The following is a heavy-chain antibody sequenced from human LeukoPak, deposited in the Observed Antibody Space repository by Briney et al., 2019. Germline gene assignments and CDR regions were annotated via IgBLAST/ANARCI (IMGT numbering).Heavy chain of an antibody. D-gene: IGHD3/OR15-3a*01. CDR1: GFSFSSHS. V-gene: IGHV3-48*01. CDR2: ISGSSTTI. CDR3: ARDQDWAVDY. J-gene: IGHJ4*02. Sequence: GGSLRLSCAASGFSFSSHSMNWVRQAQGKGLEWVSYISGSSTTIDYADSAKGRFIISRDNAKKSLYLQMNNLRAEDTAVYYCARDQDWAVDYWGQGILVTVSS.